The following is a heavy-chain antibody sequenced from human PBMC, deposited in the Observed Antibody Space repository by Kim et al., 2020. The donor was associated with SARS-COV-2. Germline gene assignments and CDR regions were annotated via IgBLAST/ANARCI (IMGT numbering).Heavy chain of an antibody. CDR3: ARDVLYYYDSSGYYYGNWFDP. CDR1: GGSISSYY. J-gene: IGHJ5*02. Sequence: SETLSLTCTVSGGSISSYYWSWIRQPPGKELEWIGYIYYSGSTNYNPSLKSRVTISVDTSKNQFSLKLSSVTAADTAVYYCARDVLYYYDSSGYYYGNWFDPWGQGTLVTVSS. V-gene: IGHV4-59*13. D-gene: IGHD3-22*01. CDR2: IYYSGST.